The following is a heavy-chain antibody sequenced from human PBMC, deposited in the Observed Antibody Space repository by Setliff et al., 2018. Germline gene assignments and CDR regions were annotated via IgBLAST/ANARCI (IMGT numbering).Heavy chain of an antibody. D-gene: IGHD3-10*01. CDR1: GVPLSGHY. CDR3: ATDGPVLNGDYIS. CDR2: IKHTGIT. V-gene: IGHV4-34*01. Sequence: SETLSLTCAVYGVPLSGHYWTWVRQTPGKGLEWIGEIKHTGITNYNPSLKTRLNISVDKSKNQFSLSLRSVTAADTAVYYCATDGPVLNGDYISWGQGTLVTVSS. J-gene: IGHJ5*02.